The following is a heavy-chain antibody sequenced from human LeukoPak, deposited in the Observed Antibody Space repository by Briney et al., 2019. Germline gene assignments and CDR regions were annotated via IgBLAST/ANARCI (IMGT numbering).Heavy chain of an antibody. J-gene: IGHJ5*02. CDR1: GFTFSSYE. Sequence: PGGSLRLSCVASGFTFSSYEMNWVRQAPGKGLEWVSYISSSGSTIYYADSVKGRFTISRDNAKNSLYLQMNSLRAEDTALYYCAQDSRFDPWGQGTLVTVSS. CDR3: AQDSRFDP. V-gene: IGHV3-48*03. CDR2: ISSSGSTI.